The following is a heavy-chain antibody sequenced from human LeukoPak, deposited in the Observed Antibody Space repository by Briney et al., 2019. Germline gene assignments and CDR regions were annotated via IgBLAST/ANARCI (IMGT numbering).Heavy chain of an antibody. J-gene: IGHJ4*02. V-gene: IGHV3-21*01. CDR3: VRQYNSSWLQFFDY. Sequence: GGSLRLSCAASRFTFSNYNMNWVRHAPGEGLGWGSSIRSSSSYIYYAYSVKGRFTLSRDNAKNSLYLQMNSLRAEDTAVYYCVRQYNSSWLQFFDYWGQGTLVTVSS. CDR1: RFTFSNYN. D-gene: IGHD6-13*01. CDR2: IRSSSSYI.